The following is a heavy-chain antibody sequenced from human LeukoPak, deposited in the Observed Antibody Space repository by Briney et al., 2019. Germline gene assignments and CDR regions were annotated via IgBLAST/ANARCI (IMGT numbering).Heavy chain of an antibody. J-gene: IGHJ4*02. D-gene: IGHD5-24*01. CDR2: IYYSGST. V-gene: IGHV4-59*12. CDR1: GGSISSYY. Sequence: PSETLSLTCTVSGGSISSYYWSWIRQPPGKGLEWIGYIYYSGSTNYNPSLKSRVTISVDTSKNQFSLRLASVTAADTAVYYCARERGLLLWGQGTLVTVSS. CDR3: ARERGLLL.